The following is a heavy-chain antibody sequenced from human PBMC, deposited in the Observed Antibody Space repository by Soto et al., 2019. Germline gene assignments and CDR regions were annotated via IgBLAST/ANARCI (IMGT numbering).Heavy chain of an antibody. CDR2: INSEGSTT. CDR3: ARPTKDVAFDI. CDR1: GFTFSSYW. J-gene: IGHJ3*02. V-gene: IGHV3-74*01. D-gene: IGHD2-8*01. Sequence: GGSLRLSCAASGFTFSSYWMHWVRQAPGKGLVWVSRINSEGSTTSYADSVKGRFTISRDNSKNTLYLQMNSLRAEDTAVYYCARPTKDVAFDIWGQGTMVTVSS.